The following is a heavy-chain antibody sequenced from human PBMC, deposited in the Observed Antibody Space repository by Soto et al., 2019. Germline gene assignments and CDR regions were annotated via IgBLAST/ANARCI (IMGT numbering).Heavy chain of an antibody. V-gene: IGHV1-69*08. J-gene: IGHJ4*02. Sequence: QVQLVQSGAEVKKPGSSVKVSCKASGGTFSSYTISWERQAPGQGLEWMGRIIPILGIANYAQKFQGRVTITADKSTSTAYMELSSLRSEDTAVYYCARDTVTHAANPAFDYWGQGTLVTVSS. CDR2: IIPILGIA. D-gene: IGHD4-17*01. CDR1: GGTFSSYT. CDR3: ARDTVTHAANPAFDY.